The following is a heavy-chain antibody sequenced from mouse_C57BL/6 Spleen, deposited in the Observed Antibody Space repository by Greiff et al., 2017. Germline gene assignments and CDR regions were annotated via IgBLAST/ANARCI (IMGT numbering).Heavy chain of an antibody. CDR3: AKGALYDGYPRY. D-gene: IGHD2-3*01. J-gene: IGHJ4*01. CDR2: INPNNGGT. CDR1: GYTFTDYY. V-gene: IGHV1-26*01. Sequence: EVQLQQSGPELVKPGASVKISCKASGYTFTDYYMNWVKQSHGKSLEWIGAINPNNGGTSYNQKVKGKATLTVDKSSSTAYMGLRSLTSEDSAVYYCAKGALYDGYPRYWGQGTSVTVSS.